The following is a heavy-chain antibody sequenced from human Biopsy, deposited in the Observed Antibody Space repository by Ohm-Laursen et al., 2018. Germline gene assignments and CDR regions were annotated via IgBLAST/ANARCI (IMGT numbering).Heavy chain of an antibody. CDR1: GGDINNYY. Sequence: SGTLSLTCTVSGGDINNYYWSWIRQPAGKGLEWIGRIYPGGSTNYNPSLKSRITMSVDTSKKQLSLRLRSVTAADTAVYYCASVVLGPTNDAFDLWGQGTMVVVSS. D-gene: IGHD3-22*01. CDR3: ASVVLGPTNDAFDL. CDR2: IYPGGST. J-gene: IGHJ3*01. V-gene: IGHV4-4*07.